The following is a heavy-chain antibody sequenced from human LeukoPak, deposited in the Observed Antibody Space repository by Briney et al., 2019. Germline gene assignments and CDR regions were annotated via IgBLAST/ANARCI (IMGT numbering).Heavy chain of an antibody. Sequence: GGSLRLSCAASGFTFSSYGMHWVRQAPGKGLEWVAVISYDGSNKYYADSVKGRFTISRDNSKNTLYLQMNSLRAEDTAVYYCAKGAYGDLLYYFDYWGQGTLVTVSS. D-gene: IGHD4-17*01. J-gene: IGHJ4*02. CDR2: ISYDGSNK. CDR1: GFTFSSYG. CDR3: AKGAYGDLLYYFDY. V-gene: IGHV3-30*18.